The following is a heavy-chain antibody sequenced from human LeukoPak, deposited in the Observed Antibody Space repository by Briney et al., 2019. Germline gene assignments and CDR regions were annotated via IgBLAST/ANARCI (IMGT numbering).Heavy chain of an antibody. Sequence: ASVKVSCKASGYTFTSYGISWLRQAPGQGLEWMGWISAYNGNTNYAQKLQGRVTMTTDTSTSTAYMELRSLRSDDTAVYYCAGRNVVVPAAVFDAWGQGTLVTVSS. D-gene: IGHD2-2*01. V-gene: IGHV1-18*01. CDR1: GYTFTSYG. J-gene: IGHJ5*02. CDR3: AGRNVVVPAAVFDA. CDR2: ISAYNGNT.